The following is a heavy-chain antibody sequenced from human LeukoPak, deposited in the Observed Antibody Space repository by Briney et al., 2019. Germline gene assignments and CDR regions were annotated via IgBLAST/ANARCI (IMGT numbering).Heavy chain of an antibody. Sequence: ASVKVSCKASGYTFTSYDINWVRQATGQGLEWMGWMNPNSGNTGYAQKFQGRVTMTRNTSISTAYMELSSLRSGDTAVYYCARRQDGDFWSGYYWVAFDIWGQGTMVTVSS. J-gene: IGHJ3*02. CDR2: MNPNSGNT. D-gene: IGHD3-3*01. V-gene: IGHV1-8*01. CDR3: ARRQDGDFWSGYYWVAFDI. CDR1: GYTFTSYD.